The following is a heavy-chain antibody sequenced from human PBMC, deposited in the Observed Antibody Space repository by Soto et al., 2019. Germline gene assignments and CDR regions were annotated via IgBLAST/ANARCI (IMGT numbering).Heavy chain of an antibody. J-gene: IGHJ6*02. Sequence: GGSLRLSCAASGFTFSSYAMSWVRQAPGKGLEWVSAISGSGGSTYYADSVKGRFTISRDNSKNTLYLQMNSLRAEDTAVYYCAKTSWGPGFIAAAAQMVYYYGMDVWGQGTTVTVSS. CDR3: AKTSWGPGFIAAAAQMVYYYGMDV. CDR2: ISGSGGST. V-gene: IGHV3-23*01. D-gene: IGHD6-13*01. CDR1: GFTFSSYA.